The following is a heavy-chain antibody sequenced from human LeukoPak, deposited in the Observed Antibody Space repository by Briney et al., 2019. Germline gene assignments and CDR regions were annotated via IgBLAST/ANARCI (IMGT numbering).Heavy chain of an antibody. D-gene: IGHD3-10*01. CDR2: IYWDDDK. V-gene: IGHV2-5*02. Sequence: SGPTLVKPPQTLTLTCTFSGFSLSTRGVGVGCIRQPPGKALEWLALIYWDDDKRYSPSLKSRLTITKDTSKNQVVLTMTNMDPVDTATYYCALLDGESGSYHYWGQGTLVTVSS. CDR1: GFSLSTRGVG. CDR3: ALLDGESGSYHY. J-gene: IGHJ4*02.